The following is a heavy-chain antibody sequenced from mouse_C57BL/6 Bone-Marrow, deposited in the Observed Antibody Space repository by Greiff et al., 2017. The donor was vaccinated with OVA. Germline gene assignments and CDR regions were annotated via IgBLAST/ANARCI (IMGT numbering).Heavy chain of an antibody. V-gene: IGHV5-9-1*02. CDR3: TREDGSSPDYYAMDY. D-gene: IGHD1-1*01. CDR1: GFTFSSYA. CDR2: ISSGGDYI. Sequence: EVQGVESGEGLVKPGGSLKLSCAASGFTFSSYAMSWVRQTPEKRLEWVAYISSGGDYIYYADTVKGRFTISRDNARNTLYLQMSSLKSEDTAMYYCTREDGSSPDYYAMDYWGQGTSVTVSS. J-gene: IGHJ4*01.